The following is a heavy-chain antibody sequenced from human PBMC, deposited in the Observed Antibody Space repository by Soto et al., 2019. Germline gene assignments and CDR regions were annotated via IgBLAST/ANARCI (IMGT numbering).Heavy chain of an antibody. CDR1: GYTFTGYY. CDR3: ARELHYCSGGSCSYAFDI. D-gene: IGHD2-15*01. CDR2: INPNSGGT. Sequence: QVQLVQSGAEVKKPGASVKVSCKASGYTFTGYYMHWVRQAPGQGLEWMGWINPNSGGTNYAQKFQGWVTMTRDTSLSTAYMELSRLRSDDTAVYYCARELHYCSGGSCSYAFDIWGQGTMVTVSS. J-gene: IGHJ3*02. V-gene: IGHV1-2*04.